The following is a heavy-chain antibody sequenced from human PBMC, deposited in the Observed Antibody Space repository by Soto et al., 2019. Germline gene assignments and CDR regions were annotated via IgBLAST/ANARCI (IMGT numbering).Heavy chain of an antibody. CDR2: ISSDGSKK. J-gene: IGHJ4*02. D-gene: IGHD2-15*01. CDR3: AMDLYGGSSRFDY. CDR1: GFTFSNNG. V-gene: IGHV3-30*03. Sequence: QVQLVESGGGVVQPGKSLRLSCVDSGFTFSNNGIHWVRQARGKGLERVAVISSDGSKKYYTDSVKGRFTISRDNSQTTLYLQMNSLRAEDTAVYYCAMDLYGGSSRFDYWGQGTLVIGSS.